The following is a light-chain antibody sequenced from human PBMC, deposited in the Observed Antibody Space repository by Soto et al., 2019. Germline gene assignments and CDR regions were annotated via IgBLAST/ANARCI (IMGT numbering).Light chain of an antibody. Sequence: QAVATQPPSVSGAPGQRVTISCTGNNSNLGAGYDVHWYQQLPGAAPKLVIFGNRNRPSGVPERFSGSKSGTSASLAITGLQAEDEADYYCQAYDYSLTAFVFGGGTKLTVL. CDR1: NSNLGAGYD. V-gene: IGLV1-40*01. CDR2: GNR. CDR3: QAYDYSLTAFV. J-gene: IGLJ3*02.